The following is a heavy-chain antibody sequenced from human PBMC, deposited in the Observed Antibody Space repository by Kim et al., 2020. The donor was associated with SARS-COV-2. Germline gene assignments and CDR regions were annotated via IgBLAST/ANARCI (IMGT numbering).Heavy chain of an antibody. Sequence: YPQVITDRFVLSLDTSDSTAYLQISSLKAEDTAVYYCARDFTMVRGVFGYWGQGTLVTVSS. J-gene: IGHJ4*02. D-gene: IGHD3-10*01. V-gene: IGHV7-4-1*02. CDR3: ARDFTMVRGVFGY.